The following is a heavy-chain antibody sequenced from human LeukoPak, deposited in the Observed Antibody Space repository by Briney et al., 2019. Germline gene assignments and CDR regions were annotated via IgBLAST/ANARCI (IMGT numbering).Heavy chain of an antibody. CDR3: AHATYYNFWSGYPPLDF. D-gene: IGHD3-3*01. V-gene: IGHV2-70*16. CDR1: GFSLSTSGMC. J-gene: IGHJ4*02. CDR2: IDWDDDK. Sequence: SGPVMVKPTQTLTLTCTFSGFSLSTSGMCVSWIRQPPGKALEWLARIDWDDDKFYSTSLKTRLTISKDTSKNQVVLTMTNMDPVDTATYYCAHATYYNFWSGYPPLDFWGQGTLVTVSS.